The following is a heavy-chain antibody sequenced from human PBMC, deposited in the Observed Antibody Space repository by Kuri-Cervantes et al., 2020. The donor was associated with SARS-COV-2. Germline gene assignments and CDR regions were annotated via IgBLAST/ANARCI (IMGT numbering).Heavy chain of an antibody. CDR3: ARRGSSSLYRY. Sequence: SETLSLTCAVSGYSISSGYYWGWIRQPPGKGLEWIGSIYHSGSTYYNPSLKSRVTISVDTSKNQFSLKLSSVTAADTAVYYCARRGSSSLYRYCGQGTLVTVSS. CDR2: IYHSGST. V-gene: IGHV4-38-2*01. D-gene: IGHD6-13*01. J-gene: IGHJ4*02. CDR1: GYSISSGYY.